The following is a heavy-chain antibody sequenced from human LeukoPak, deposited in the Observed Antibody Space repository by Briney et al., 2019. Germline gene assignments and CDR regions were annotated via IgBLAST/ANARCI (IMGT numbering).Heavy chain of an antibody. CDR3: AKEGAVAGSGWFGP. V-gene: IGHV3-23*01. CDR2: ITGDGGGI. D-gene: IGHD6-19*01. CDR1: GFTFSSYA. J-gene: IGHJ5*02. Sequence: PGGSLRLSCAASGFTFSSYAMSWVRQAPGKGLEWVSAITGDGGGIYGADSVKGRFTISRDNSKNTLYLQMNSLRAEDTAVYYCAKEGAVAGSGWFGPWGQGTLVTVSS.